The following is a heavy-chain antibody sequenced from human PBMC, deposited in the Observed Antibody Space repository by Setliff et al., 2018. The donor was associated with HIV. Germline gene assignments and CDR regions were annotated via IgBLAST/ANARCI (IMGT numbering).Heavy chain of an antibody. CDR1: GGSISSYY. V-gene: IGHV4-59*12. CDR2: TYYSGST. Sequence: SETLSLTCTVSGGSISSYYWSWIRQPPGKGLEWIGYTYYSGSTNYNPSLKSRATISVDTSQNQLSLKLSSVTAADTAMYYCARYDGYKVSFDNWGPGTLVTVSS. D-gene: IGHD5-18*01. J-gene: IGHJ4*02. CDR3: ARYDGYKVSFDN.